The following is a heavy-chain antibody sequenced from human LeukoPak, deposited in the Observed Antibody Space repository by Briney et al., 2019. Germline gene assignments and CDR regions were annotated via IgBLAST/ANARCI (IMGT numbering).Heavy chain of an antibody. CDR3: TTDLAITMIRGVIVY. CDR1: GFSFTNAW. CDR2: IKSKADGETT. Sequence: GGSLRLSCAASGFSFTNAWITWVRQAPGKGLEWVGRIKSKADGETTDYAAPVKGRCTMSRDDSKATLYLQMNYVNTEDTAVYYCTTDLAITMIRGVIVYWGQGTLVTVSS. V-gene: IGHV3-15*05. J-gene: IGHJ4*02. D-gene: IGHD3-10*01.